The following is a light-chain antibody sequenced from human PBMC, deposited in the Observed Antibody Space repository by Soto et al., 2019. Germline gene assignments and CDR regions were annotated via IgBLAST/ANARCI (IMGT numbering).Light chain of an antibody. CDR2: STN. CDR1: SGSVSSNNY. V-gene: IGLV8-61*01. Sequence: QTVVTQEPSFSVSPGGTVTLTCGLSSGSVSSNNYPSWYQQTPGQAPRTLIYSTNTRSSGVPDRFSGSILGSKAALTITGAQADDESDYYCVLYMRSGIGVFGGGTQLTVL. CDR3: VLYMRSGIGV. J-gene: IGLJ3*02.